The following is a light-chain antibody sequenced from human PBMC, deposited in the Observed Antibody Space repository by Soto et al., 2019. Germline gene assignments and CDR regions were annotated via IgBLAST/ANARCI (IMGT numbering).Light chain of an antibody. Sequence: AIRMTQSPSSLSASTGDRVTITCRASQDISTYLAWYQQKPGRAPNLLIYGASTSQSGAPSRFSGSGSGTDFTPTISSLQSEDFATYYCQQYYSYPLYTFGRGTKLEIK. CDR3: QQYYSYPLYT. J-gene: IGKJ2*01. CDR1: QDISTY. CDR2: GAS. V-gene: IGKV1-8*01.